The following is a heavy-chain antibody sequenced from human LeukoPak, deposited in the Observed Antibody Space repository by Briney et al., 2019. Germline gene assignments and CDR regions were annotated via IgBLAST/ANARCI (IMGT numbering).Heavy chain of an antibody. Sequence: SETLSLTCAVYGGSFSGYYWSWIRQPPGKGLEWIGEINHSGSTNYNPPLKSRVTISVDTSKNQFSLKLSSVTAADTAVYYCARRGSAMGFHFDYWGQGTLVTVSS. CDR1: GGSFSGYY. D-gene: IGHD2-2*01. J-gene: IGHJ4*02. CDR3: ARRGSAMGFHFDY. V-gene: IGHV4-34*01. CDR2: INHSGST.